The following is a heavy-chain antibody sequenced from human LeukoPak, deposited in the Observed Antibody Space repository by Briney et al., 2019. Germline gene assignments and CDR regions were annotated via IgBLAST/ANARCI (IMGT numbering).Heavy chain of an antibody. CDR2: IIPIFGTA. Sequence: SVKVSCKASGGTFRSYAISWVRQAPGQGLEWMGGIIPIFGTANYAQKFQGRVTITADESTSTAYMELSSLRSEDTAVYYCARHVGSSWSFDYWGQGTLVTVSS. CDR3: ARHVGSSWSFDY. D-gene: IGHD6-13*01. CDR1: GGTFRSYA. J-gene: IGHJ4*02. V-gene: IGHV1-69*01.